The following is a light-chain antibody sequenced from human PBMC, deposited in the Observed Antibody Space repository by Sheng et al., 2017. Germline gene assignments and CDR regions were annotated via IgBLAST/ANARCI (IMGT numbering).Light chain of an antibody. J-gene: IGLJ2*01. CDR2: KIT. Sequence: SYELTQPPQCPCPQDRQSPSPALEINWGISILPGINRSQASPLFWSSFKITSGPSGIPERFSGSNSGNTATLTISGTQALDEADYYCQAWDSSVVFGGGPRLTVL. CDR3: QAWDSSVV. V-gene: IGLV3-1*01. CDR1: NWGIS.